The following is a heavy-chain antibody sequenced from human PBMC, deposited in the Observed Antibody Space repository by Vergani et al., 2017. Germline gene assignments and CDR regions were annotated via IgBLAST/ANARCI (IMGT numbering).Heavy chain of an antibody. Sequence: QVQLQESGPGLVKPSETLSLTCAVSGFSIDNGYYWDWIRQPPGKGLEWIGSIYRTGCTHFNPSLKSRVTISVDTSNNHVSLRLNSLTAADTAVYYCARELSYYYGSGSDDYNPYYNEGMDVWGPGTTVTVSS. CDR3: ARELSYYYGSGSDDYNPYYNEGMDV. J-gene: IGHJ6*02. CDR1: GFSIDNGYY. V-gene: IGHV4-38-2*02. CDR2: IYRTGCT. D-gene: IGHD3-10*01.